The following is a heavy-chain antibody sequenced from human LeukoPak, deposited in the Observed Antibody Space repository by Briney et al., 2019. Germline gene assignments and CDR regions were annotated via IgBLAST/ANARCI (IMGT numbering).Heavy chain of an antibody. CDR1: GGSISSYY. D-gene: IGHD2-21*01. V-gene: IGHV4-4*07. CDR3: ARGPYCGGECYFDY. J-gene: IGHJ4*02. Sequence: KASETLSLTCTVSGGSISSYYWSWIRQPAGKGLEWIGRIYTSGTTNYNPSFTSRVSMSVDTSKNQFSLKLTSVTAADTAVYYCARGPYCGGECYFDYWGQGTLVTVSS. CDR2: IYTSGTT.